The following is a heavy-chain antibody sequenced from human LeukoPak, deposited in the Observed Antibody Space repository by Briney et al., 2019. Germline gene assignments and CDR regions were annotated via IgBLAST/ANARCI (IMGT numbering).Heavy chain of an antibody. Sequence: SQTLSLTCTVSGGSISSGSYPRSWIRQPAGKGLEWIGRIYPSGSTNYNPSLKSRVTISLDTSKNQFSLKLSSVTAADTAVYYCARGFAERYYYYYYMDVWGKGTTVTVSS. CDR2: IYPSGST. V-gene: IGHV4-61*02. J-gene: IGHJ6*03. D-gene: IGHD3-10*01. CDR1: GGSISSGSYP. CDR3: ARGFAERYYYYYYMDV.